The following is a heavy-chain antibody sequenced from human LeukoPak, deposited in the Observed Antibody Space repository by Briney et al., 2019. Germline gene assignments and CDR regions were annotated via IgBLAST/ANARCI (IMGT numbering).Heavy chain of an antibody. CDR3: ARDQSGSTTVTVTTDYWYFDV. CDR1: GYRFTSTY. CDR2: INPTGTYI. D-gene: IGHD4-17*01. Sequence: GASVKVSCKASGYRFTSTYMHWVRQAPGQGLEWMGLINPTGTYIKYAQKFQGRVSMTRDTSTSTDYMELRSLTSEDSAVYYCARDQSGSTTVTVTTDYWYFDVWGRGTLVTVSS. J-gene: IGHJ2*01. V-gene: IGHV1-46*01.